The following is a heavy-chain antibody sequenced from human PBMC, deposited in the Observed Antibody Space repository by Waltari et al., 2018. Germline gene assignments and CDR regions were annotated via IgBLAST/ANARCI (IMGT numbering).Heavy chain of an antibody. J-gene: IGHJ6*02. CDR3: TRDSRGAFDGGMDV. D-gene: IGHD3-10*01. CDR1: AFTFSSYA. CDR2: ISHDGGNI. V-gene: IGHV3-30-3*01. Sequence: QVQMVESGGGVVQPGRSLRISCADTAFTFSSYAMHWVRQAPGKGLEWLAVISHDGGNIIDAEYGKGRFTLSRNNSRNILYLQISSLRGDDTALYYCTRDSRGAFDGGMDVWGQGIKVTVSS.